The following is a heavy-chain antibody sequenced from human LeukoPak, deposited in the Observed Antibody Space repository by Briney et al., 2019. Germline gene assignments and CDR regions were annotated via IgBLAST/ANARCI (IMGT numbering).Heavy chain of an antibody. CDR1: GFTFSSYA. CDR2: IKQDGSET. V-gene: IGHV3-7*01. D-gene: IGHD3-10*01. CDR3: ASYAASDTAGSDR. J-gene: IGHJ5*02. Sequence: PGGSLRLSCAASGFTFSSYAMSWVRQAPGKGLEWVANIKQDGSETYYVDSVRGRFAISRDNAKNSLYLQMNSLRAEDTAVYYCASYAASDTAGSDRWGQGTLVTVSS.